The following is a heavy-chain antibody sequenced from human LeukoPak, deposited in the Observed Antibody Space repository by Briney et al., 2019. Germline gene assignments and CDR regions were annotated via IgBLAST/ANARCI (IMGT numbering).Heavy chain of an antibody. J-gene: IGHJ4*02. D-gene: IGHD2-21*02. Sequence: GGSLRLSCAASGFTYSDYYMTWIRQAPGKGLEWVSCISSSGSTIFYADSVKGRFTISRDNAKSSLFLQMNSLRAEDTAVYYCARVNRVTAIQELDYWGQGTLVTVSS. CDR3: ARVNRVTAIQELDY. V-gene: IGHV3-11*01. CDR1: GFTYSDYY. CDR2: ISSSGSTI.